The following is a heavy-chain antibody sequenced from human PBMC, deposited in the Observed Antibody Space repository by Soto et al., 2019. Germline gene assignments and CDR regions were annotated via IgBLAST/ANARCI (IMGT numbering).Heavy chain of an antibody. J-gene: IGHJ6*02. CDR1: GYSFTGHD. D-gene: IGHD6-25*01. V-gene: IGHV1-8*01. CDR2: MNPKSGGT. CDR3: EKVAALKSGYYHAMDV. Sequence: QVQLVQSGAEVRQPGASVRVSCKASGYSFTGHDVNWVRQASGQGLEWMGWMNPKSGGTGYAQKFQGRVTMNSDTTINAAYMDLSGLTSQDTAVYYCEKVAALKSGYYHAMDVRGQGTTVTVSS.